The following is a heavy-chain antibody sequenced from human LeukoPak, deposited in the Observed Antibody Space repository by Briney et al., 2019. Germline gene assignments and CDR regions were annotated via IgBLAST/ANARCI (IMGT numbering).Heavy chain of an antibody. Sequence: SQTLSLTCAISGDSVSSNSAAWNWIRQSPSRGLEWLGRTYYRSKWYNDYAVSVKGRITINPDTSKNQFSLQLNSVTPEDTAVYYCAREWGWWLRFYYYYGMDVWGQGTTVTVSS. D-gene: IGHD5-12*01. CDR2: TYYRSKWYN. CDR1: GDSVSSNSAA. CDR3: AREWGWWLRFYYYYGMDV. V-gene: IGHV6-1*01. J-gene: IGHJ6*02.